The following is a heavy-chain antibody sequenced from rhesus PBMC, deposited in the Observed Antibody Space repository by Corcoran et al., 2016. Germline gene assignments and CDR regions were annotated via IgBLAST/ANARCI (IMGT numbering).Heavy chain of an antibody. D-gene: IGHD4-29*01. J-gene: IGHJ4*01. Sequence: QVTLKESGPALVKPTQTLTLTCTFSGFSISTNGMGVVWIRQPPGKALEWLALIYWDDDKYYSTSLKSRLTISKDTSKNQVVFTMTNMDPVDTATYFCARRPHYGNFDYWGQGVLVIVSS. CDR2: IYWDDDK. CDR1: GFSISTNGMG. CDR3: ARRPHYGNFDY. V-gene: IGHV2-174*01.